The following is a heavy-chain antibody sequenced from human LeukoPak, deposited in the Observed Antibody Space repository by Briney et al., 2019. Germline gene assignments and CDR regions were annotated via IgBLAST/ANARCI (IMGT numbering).Heavy chain of an antibody. CDR1: GGSFSGYY. CDR2: INHSGST. CDR3: ARGHSEQPKGTHFDY. J-gene: IGHJ4*02. D-gene: IGHD1/OR15-1a*01. V-gene: IGHV4-34*01. Sequence: PSETLSLTCAVYGGSFSGYYWSWIRQPPGKGLEWIGEINHSGSTNYNPSLKSRVTISVDTSKNQFSLKLSSVTAADTAVYYCARGHSEQPKGTHFDYWGQGTLVTVSS.